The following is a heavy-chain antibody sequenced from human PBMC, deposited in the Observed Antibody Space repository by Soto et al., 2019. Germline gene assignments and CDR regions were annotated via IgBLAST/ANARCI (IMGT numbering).Heavy chain of an antibody. Sequence: GGSLILSCAASGFTFSNAWMNWVRQAPGKGLVWVSRIDSDGSSTSYADSVKGRFTISRDNAKNTLYLQMNSLRAEDTAVYYCAKSNWFDPWGQGTLVTVSS. J-gene: IGHJ5*02. CDR3: AKSNWFDP. V-gene: IGHV3-74*01. CDR2: IDSDGSST. CDR1: GFTFSNAW.